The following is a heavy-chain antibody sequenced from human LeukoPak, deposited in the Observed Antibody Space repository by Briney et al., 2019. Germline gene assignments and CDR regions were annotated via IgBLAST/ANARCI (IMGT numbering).Heavy chain of an antibody. D-gene: IGHD4-17*01. J-gene: IGHJ2*01. CDR1: GFAFSSYS. Sequence: PGGSLRLSCAASGFAFSSYSMNWVRQAPGKGLEWVSSISSSSSYIYYADSVKGRFTISRDNAKNSLYLQMNSLRAEDTAVYYCARRPTTTVTTGYFDLWGRGTLVTVSS. V-gene: IGHV3-21*01. CDR3: ARRPTTTVTTGYFDL. CDR2: ISSSSSYI.